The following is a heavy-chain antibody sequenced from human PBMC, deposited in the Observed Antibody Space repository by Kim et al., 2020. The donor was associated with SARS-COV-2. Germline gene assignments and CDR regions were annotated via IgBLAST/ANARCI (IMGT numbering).Heavy chain of an antibody. V-gene: IGHV3-21*01. Sequence: GGSLRLSCAASGFTFSSYSMNWVRQAPGKGLEWVSSISSSGSNIYYADSVEGRFTISRDNAKNSLHLQMNSLKAEDTAVYYCARPIRALDAIDIWGQGTMVTVSS. D-gene: IGHD2-2*02. CDR1: GFTFSSYS. CDR2: ISSSGSNI. J-gene: IGHJ3*02. CDR3: ARPIRALDAIDI.